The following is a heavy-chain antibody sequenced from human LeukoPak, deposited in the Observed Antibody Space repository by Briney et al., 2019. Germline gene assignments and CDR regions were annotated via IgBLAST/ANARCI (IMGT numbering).Heavy chain of an antibody. J-gene: IGHJ4*02. CDR1: GGSIISYY. D-gene: IGHD5-12*01. V-gene: IGHV3-11*05. CDR3: ARDGMSDYDYFDY. CDR2: ISRSTSYT. Sequence: LSLTCTVSGGSIISYYWSWIRQAPGKGLEWVSYISRSTSYTNYADSVKGRFTISRDNAKNSLYLHMNSLRAEDTAVYYCARDGMSDYDYFDYWGQGTLVTVSS.